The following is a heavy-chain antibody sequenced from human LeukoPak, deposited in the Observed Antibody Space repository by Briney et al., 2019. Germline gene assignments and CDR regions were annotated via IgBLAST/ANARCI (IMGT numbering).Heavy chain of an antibody. CDR3: ARVGILYLPGFDP. J-gene: IGHJ5*02. D-gene: IGHD2-8*01. CDR1: GGTFSSYA. CDR2: IIPIFGTA. Sequence: EASVKVSCKASGGTFSSYAISWVRQAPGRGLEWMGGIIPIFGTANYAQKFQGRVTITADESTSTAYMELSSLRSEDTAVYYCARVGILYLPGFDPWGQGTLVTVSS. V-gene: IGHV1-69*13.